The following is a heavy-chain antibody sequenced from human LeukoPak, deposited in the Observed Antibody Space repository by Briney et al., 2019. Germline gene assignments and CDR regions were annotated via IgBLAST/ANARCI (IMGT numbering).Heavy chain of an antibody. CDR2: IYTSRST. D-gene: IGHD5-24*01. J-gene: IGHJ3*02. CDR3: ARDGGYNHDAFDI. CDR1: GGSISSGSYY. V-gene: IGHV4-61*02. Sequence: SETLSLTCTVSGGSISSGSYYWSWIRQPAGKGLEWIGCIYTSRSTNYNPSLKSRVTISVDTSKNQFSLKLSSVTAADTAVYYCARDGGYNHDAFDIWGQGTMVTVSS.